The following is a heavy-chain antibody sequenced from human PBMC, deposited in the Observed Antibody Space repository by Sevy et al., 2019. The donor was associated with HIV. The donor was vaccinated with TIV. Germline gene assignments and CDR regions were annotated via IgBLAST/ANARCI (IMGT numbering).Heavy chain of an antibody. D-gene: IGHD6-13*01. CDR3: AKDLAGPGRRYFDY. CDR2: IRYDGSDK. CDR1: GFTFSNFG. V-gene: IGHV3-30*02. Sequence: GGSLRLSCTASGFTFSNFGMHWVRQLPGKGLEWVTFIRYDGSDKYYAASVKGRFTISRDDSKNTLYLQMDSLTTEDTAIYYCAKDLAGPGRRYFDYWGQGTLVTDSS. J-gene: IGHJ4*02.